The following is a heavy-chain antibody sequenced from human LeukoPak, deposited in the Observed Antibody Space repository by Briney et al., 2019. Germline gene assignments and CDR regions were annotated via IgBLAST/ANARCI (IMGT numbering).Heavy chain of an antibody. CDR1: GGSFSGYY. CDR3: ARRLIMVLPGEEY. J-gene: IGHJ4*02. V-gene: IGHV4-34*01. CDR2: INHSEST. D-gene: IGHD4-17*01. Sequence: PSETLSLTRAVYGGSFSGYYWSWIRQPPGKGLEWIGEINHSESTNYNPSLKSRVTISVDTSNNWFSLKLSSVTAADTAVYYCARRLIMVLPGEEYWGQGTLVTVSS.